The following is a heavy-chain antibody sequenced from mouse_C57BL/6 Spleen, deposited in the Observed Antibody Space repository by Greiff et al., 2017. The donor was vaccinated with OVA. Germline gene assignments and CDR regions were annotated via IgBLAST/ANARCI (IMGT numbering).Heavy chain of an antibody. CDR2: IYWDDDK. CDR1: GFSLSTSGMG. CDR3: ARIRDYYGSSYDWYFDV. J-gene: IGHJ1*03. V-gene: IGHV8-12*01. D-gene: IGHD1-1*01. Sequence: QVTLKVSGPGLLQSSQTLSLTCSFSGFSLSTSGMGVSWIRQPSGKGLEWLAHIYWDDDKRYNPSLKSRLTISKDTSRNQVFLKITSVDTADTATYYCARIRDYYGSSYDWYFDVWGTGTTVTVSS.